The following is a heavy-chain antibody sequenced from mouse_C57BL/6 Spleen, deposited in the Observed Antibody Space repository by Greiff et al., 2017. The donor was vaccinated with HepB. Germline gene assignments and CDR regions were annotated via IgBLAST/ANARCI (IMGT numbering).Heavy chain of an antibody. V-gene: IGHV1-9*01. D-gene: IGHD1-1*01. CDR2: ILPGSGST. Sequence: VQLQQSGAELMKPGASVKLSCKATGYTFTGYWIEWVKQRPGHGLEWIGEILPGSGSTNYNEKFKGKATFTADTSSNTAYMQISSLTTEDSAIYYCARGSTTVVEVTWFAYWGQGTLVTVSA. CDR1: GYTFTGYW. J-gene: IGHJ3*01. CDR3: ARGSTTVVEVTWFAY.